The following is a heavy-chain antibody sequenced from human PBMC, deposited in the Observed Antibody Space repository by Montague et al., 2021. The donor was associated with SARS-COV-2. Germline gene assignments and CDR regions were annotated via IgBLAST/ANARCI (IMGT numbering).Heavy chain of an antibody. D-gene: IGHD2-8*02. V-gene: IGHV4-34*01. CDR1: GGSFSGSY. CDR3: ARVSAVFQVSILGYYYYGMDV. J-gene: IGHJ6*02. Sequence: SEILSLTCAVYGGSFSGSYWSWIRQPPGKGPEWIGEINHSGSTNYNPSXXSRVTISVDTSKNQFSLKLNSVTAADTAVYYCARVSAVFQVSILGYYYYGMDVWGQGTTVTVSS. CDR2: INHSGST.